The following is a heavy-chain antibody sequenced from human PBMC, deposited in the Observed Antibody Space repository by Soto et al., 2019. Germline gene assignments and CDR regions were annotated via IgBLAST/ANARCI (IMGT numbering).Heavy chain of an antibody. CDR3: ARAYSSGWYGMDV. V-gene: IGHV1-3*01. CDR1: GYTFTSYA. D-gene: IGHD6-19*01. J-gene: IGHJ6*02. Sequence: ASVKVSFKASGYTFTSYAMRWLRQAPGQRLEWMGWINAGNGNTKYSQKFQGRVTITRDTSASTAYMELSSLRSEDTAVYYCARAYSSGWYGMDVWGQGTTVTVSS. CDR2: INAGNGNT.